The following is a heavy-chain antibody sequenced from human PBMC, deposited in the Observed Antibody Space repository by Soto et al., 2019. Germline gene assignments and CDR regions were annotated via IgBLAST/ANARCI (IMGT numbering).Heavy chain of an antibody. Sequence: GSLRLSCAASGFTFSDYYMSWIRQAPGKGLEWVSYISSSSSYTNYADSVKGRFTISRDSAKNSLYLQMNSLRAEDTAVYYCARGTEHYGMDVWGQGTTVTVSS. J-gene: IGHJ6*02. CDR1: GFTFSDYY. CDR3: ARGTEHYGMDV. CDR2: ISSSSSYT. V-gene: IGHV3-11*06.